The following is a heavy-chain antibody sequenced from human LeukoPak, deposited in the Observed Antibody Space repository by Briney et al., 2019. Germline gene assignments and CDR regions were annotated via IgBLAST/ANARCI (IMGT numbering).Heavy chain of an antibody. Sequence: TGGSLRLSCAASGFTFSSYAMSWVRQAPGKGLEWVSAISGSGGSTYYADSVKGRFPISRDNSKNTLYLQMNSLRAEDTAVYYCAKGAYSSSWERGDYWGQGTLVTVSS. CDR2: ISGSGGST. D-gene: IGHD6-13*01. CDR1: GFTFSSYA. V-gene: IGHV3-23*01. J-gene: IGHJ4*02. CDR3: AKGAYSSSWERGDY.